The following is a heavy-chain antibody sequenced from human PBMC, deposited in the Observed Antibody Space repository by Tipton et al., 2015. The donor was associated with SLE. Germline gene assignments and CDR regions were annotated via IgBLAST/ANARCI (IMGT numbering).Heavy chain of an antibody. J-gene: IGHJ4*02. CDR2: ISYSGST. CDR1: GGSFSGYY. D-gene: IGHD3-16*01. Sequence: TLSLTCAVYGGSFSGYYWSWIRQPPGKGLQRIGYISYSGSTNYDPSLKSRVTISADTSKNQFSLKLSSVTAADTAVYYCASLGLRLGEIHWGQGTLVTVSS. V-gene: IGHV4-34*01. CDR3: ASLGLRLGEIH.